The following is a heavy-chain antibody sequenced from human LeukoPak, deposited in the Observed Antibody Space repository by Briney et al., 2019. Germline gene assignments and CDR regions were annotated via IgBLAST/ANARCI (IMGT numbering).Heavy chain of an antibody. D-gene: IGHD3-16*01. CDR2: INHSGST. V-gene: IGHV4-34*01. CDR1: GGSFSGYY. CDR3: ARAGWGRGGFDP. J-gene: IGHJ5*02. Sequence: SETLSLTCAVYGGSFSGYYWSWIRQPPGKGLEWIGEINHSGSTNYNSSLKSRVTISVDTSKNQFSLKLSSVTAADTAVYYCARAGWGRGGFDPRGQGTLVTVSS.